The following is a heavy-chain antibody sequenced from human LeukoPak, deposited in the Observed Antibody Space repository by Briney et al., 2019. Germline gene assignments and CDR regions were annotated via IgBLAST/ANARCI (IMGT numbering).Heavy chain of an antibody. Sequence: SETLFLTCTVSGGSISSSSYYWGWIRQPPVKGLEWIGSIYYSGSTYYNPSLKSRVTISVDTSKNQFSLKLSSVTAADTAVYYCARQTKSIAARRNWFDPWGQGTLVTVSS. J-gene: IGHJ5*02. CDR1: GGSISSSSYY. CDR3: ARQTKSIAARRNWFDP. V-gene: IGHV4-39*01. CDR2: IYYSGST. D-gene: IGHD6-6*01.